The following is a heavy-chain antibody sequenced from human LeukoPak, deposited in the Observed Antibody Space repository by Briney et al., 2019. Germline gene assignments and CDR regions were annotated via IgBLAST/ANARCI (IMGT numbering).Heavy chain of an antibody. CDR1: GFTVSSNY. D-gene: IGHD3-10*01. Sequence: GGSLSLSCAASGFTVSSNYMSWVRQAPGKGLEWVSVIYSGGSTYYADSVKGRFTISRDNSKNTLYLQMNSLSAEDTAVYYCAREIWSGELLPQGNWFDPWGQGTLVTVSS. V-gene: IGHV3-53*01. J-gene: IGHJ5*02. CDR2: IYSGGST. CDR3: AREIWSGELLPQGNWFDP.